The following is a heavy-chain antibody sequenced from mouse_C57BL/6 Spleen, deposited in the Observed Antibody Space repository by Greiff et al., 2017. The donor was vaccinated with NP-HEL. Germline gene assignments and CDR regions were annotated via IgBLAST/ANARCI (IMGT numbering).Heavy chain of an antibody. CDR3: ARSFYDGYSY. J-gene: IGHJ2*01. Sequence: EVQLQQSGPELVKPGASVKISCKASGYSFTGYYMNWVKQSPEKSLEWIGEINPSTGGTTYNQKFKAKATLTVDKSSSTAYMQLKSLTSEDSAVYYCARSFYDGYSYWGQGTTLTVSS. CDR1: GYSFTGYY. V-gene: IGHV1-42*01. D-gene: IGHD2-3*01. CDR2: INPSTGGT.